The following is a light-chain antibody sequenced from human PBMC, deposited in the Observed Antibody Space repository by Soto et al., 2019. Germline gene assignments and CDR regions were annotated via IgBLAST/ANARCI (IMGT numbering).Light chain of an antibody. J-gene: IGLJ1*01. Sequence: QSALTQPASVSGSPGQSITISCTGTSSDVGGYNYVSWYQQHPGKAPKLMIYDVSNRPSGVSNRLSGSKSGNTASLTISGLQAEDEADYYCSSYTAGSTYVFGTGTKVTVL. CDR2: DVS. V-gene: IGLV2-14*01. CDR3: SSYTAGSTYV. CDR1: SSDVGGYNY.